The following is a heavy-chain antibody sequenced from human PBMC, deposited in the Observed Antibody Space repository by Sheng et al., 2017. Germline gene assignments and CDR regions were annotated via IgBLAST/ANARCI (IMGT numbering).Heavy chain of an antibody. CDR2: IIPILGIA. D-gene: IGHD6-19*01. V-gene: IGHV1-69*02. CDR1: GGTFSSYT. J-gene: IGHJ6*04. CDR3: ARGGNWQWLARGPMDV. Sequence: QVQLVQSGAEVKKPGSSVKVSCKASGGTFSSYTISWVRQAPGQGLEWMGRIIPILGIANYAQKFQGRVTITADKSTSTAYMELSSLRSEDTAVYYCARGGNWQWLARGPMDVWGKGTTVTVSS.